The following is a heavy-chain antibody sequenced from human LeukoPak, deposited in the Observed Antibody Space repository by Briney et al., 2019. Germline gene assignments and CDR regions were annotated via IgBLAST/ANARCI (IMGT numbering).Heavy chain of an antibody. CDR1: GFSFNTYG. D-gene: IGHD2-2*01. J-gene: IGHJ1*01. Sequence: GGSLRLSCAASGFSFNTYGMHWVRQGPGKGLEWVAVISYDGSNEWYADSVKGRFTISRDNSKNTLYLQMNSLRAEDTAVYFCAKDLNTYRYYSRDPQHWGQGTLVTVS. CDR3: AKDLNTYRYYSRDPQH. V-gene: IGHV3-30*18. CDR2: ISYDGSNE.